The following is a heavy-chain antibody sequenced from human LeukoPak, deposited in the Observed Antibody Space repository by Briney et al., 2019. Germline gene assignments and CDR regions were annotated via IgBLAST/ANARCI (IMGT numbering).Heavy chain of an antibody. V-gene: IGHV4-34*01. J-gene: IGHJ6*03. D-gene: IGHD2-2*01. CDR3: ARLFSRLQNYYYYMDV. CDR1: GGSFSGYY. CDR2: INHSGST. Sequence: SETLSLTCAVYGGSFSGYYWSWIRQPPGKGLEWIGEINHSGSTNYNPSLKSRVTISVDTSKNQFSLKLSSVTAADMAVYYCARLFSRLQNYYYYMDVWGKGTTVTVSS.